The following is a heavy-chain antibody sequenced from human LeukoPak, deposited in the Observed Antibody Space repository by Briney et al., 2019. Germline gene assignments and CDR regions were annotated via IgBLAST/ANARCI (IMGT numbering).Heavy chain of an antibody. CDR2: ISAYNGNT. CDR1: GYTFTSYG. D-gene: IGHD6-19*01. V-gene: IGHV1-18*01. CDR3: ARDGTAFNSGCYRY. Sequence: ASVKVSCKASGYTFTSYGISWVRQAPGQGLEWMGWISAYNGNTNYAQKLQGRVTMATDTSTSTAYMELRSLRSDDTAVYYCARDGTAFNSGCYRYWGQGTLVTVSS. J-gene: IGHJ4*02.